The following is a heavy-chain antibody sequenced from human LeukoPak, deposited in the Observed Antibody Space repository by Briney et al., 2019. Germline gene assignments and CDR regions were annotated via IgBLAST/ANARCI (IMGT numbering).Heavy chain of an antibody. D-gene: IGHD6-19*01. Sequence: ASVKVSCKASGYTFTDYYIHWVRQAPGQGLEWMGWINPNSGGTNYAQKFQGRATMTRDTSIRTAYMELSRLRSDDTAVYYCARRVMGIAVAVAFDIWGQGTMVTVSS. CDR3: ARRVMGIAVAVAFDI. CDR1: GYTFTDYY. V-gene: IGHV1-2*02. J-gene: IGHJ3*02. CDR2: INPNSGGT.